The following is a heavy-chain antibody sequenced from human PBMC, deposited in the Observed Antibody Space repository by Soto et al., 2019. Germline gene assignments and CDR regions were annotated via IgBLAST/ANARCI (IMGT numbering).Heavy chain of an antibody. CDR3: AHSRCGGDCLQSYSSHYYYGMDV. J-gene: IGHJ6*02. Sequence: QITLKESGPTLVKPTQTLTLTCTFSGFSLNTGGLGVGWIRQPPGKALEWLALIYWDDDKRYSPSLKSRLTITKDTSKTQVVLTMTNMDPVDTATYYCAHSRCGGDCLQSYSSHYYYGMDVWGQGPTVTVSS. CDR1: GFSLNTGGLG. CDR2: IYWDDDK. D-gene: IGHD2-21*02. V-gene: IGHV2-5*02.